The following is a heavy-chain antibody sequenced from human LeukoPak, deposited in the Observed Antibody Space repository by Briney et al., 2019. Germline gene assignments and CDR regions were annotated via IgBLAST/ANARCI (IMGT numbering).Heavy chain of an antibody. CDR3: ARAYDSGGYPSDY. Sequence: ASVKVSCKASGYTFSNYGISWVRQAPGQGLEWMGWISGYNGNTNYAQSLQGRVTITTDTSTSTAYMELRSLRSDDTAVYYCARAYDSGGYPSDYWGQGTLVTVSS. V-gene: IGHV1-18*01. D-gene: IGHD3-22*01. CDR2: ISGYNGNT. J-gene: IGHJ4*02. CDR1: GYTFSNYG.